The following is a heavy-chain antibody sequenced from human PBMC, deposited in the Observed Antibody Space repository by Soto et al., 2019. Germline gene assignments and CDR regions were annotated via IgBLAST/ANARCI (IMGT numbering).Heavy chain of an antibody. J-gene: IGHJ4*02. Sequence: SETLSLTCAVSGGSISSSNWWSWVRQPPGKGLEWIGEIYHSGSTNYNPSLKSRVTISVDKSKNQFSLKLSSVTAADTAVYYCARDRSSSSWYYFDYWGQGTLVTVSS. CDR2: IYHSGST. CDR1: GGSISSSNW. V-gene: IGHV4-4*02. D-gene: IGHD6-13*01. CDR3: ARDRSSSSWYYFDY.